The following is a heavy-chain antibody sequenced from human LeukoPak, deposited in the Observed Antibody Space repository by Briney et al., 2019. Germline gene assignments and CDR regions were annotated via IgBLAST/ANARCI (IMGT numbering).Heavy chain of an antibody. CDR2: FDPEDGET. Sequence: ASVKVSCKVSGYTLTELSMHWVRQAPGKGLELMGGFDPEDGETIYAQKFQGRVTMTEDTSTDTAYMELSSLRSEDTAVYYCATGGKLERHPNYYYYYYMDVWGKGTTVTVSS. CDR1: GYTLTELS. CDR3: ATGGKLERHPNYYYYYYMDV. V-gene: IGHV1-24*01. J-gene: IGHJ6*03. D-gene: IGHD1-1*01.